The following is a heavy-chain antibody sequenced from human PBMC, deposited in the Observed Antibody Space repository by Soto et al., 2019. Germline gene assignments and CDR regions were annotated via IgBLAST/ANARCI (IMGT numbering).Heavy chain of an antibody. D-gene: IGHD2-21*01. Sequence: EVQLVESGGGLVQPGGSLRLSCAASGFTVSSDYMSWVRQPPGKGLEWVSLIYSGGITYYADSVKGRFTISTDNAKNTVYIQMNSLRVEDTEIYYCAREPEGIVPFDIWGQGTMVTVSS. CDR3: AREPEGIVPFDI. V-gene: IGHV3-66*01. CDR1: GFTVSSDY. J-gene: IGHJ3*02. CDR2: IYSGGIT.